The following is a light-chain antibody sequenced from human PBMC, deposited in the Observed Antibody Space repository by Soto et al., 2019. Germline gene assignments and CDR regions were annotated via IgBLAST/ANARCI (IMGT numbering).Light chain of an antibody. J-gene: IGKJ2*01. CDR2: AAS. CDR1: HVVSNY. Sequence: AIRMTQPPSSLSASIGDRVTITCRACHVVSNYLAWYQQKPGKAPKALIYAASFLQIGVTSRVSGSGSWTVFSLTISFLQSEDFATYYCQHYYSYSYAFGLRTTLQMK. V-gene: IGKV1-8*01. CDR3: QHYYSYSYA.